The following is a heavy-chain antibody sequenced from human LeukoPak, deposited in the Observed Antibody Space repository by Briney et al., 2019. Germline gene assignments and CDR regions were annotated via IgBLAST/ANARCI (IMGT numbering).Heavy chain of an antibody. CDR1: GFTVSSNY. J-gene: IGHJ4*02. CDR3: AKDRGRYYDSSGYYWGYYFDS. Sequence: GGSLRLSCAASGFTVSSNYMSWVRQAPGKGLEWVSVIYSGGSTYYADSVKGRFTISRDNPKNTLYLQMSSLRAEDTAVYYCAKDRGRYYDSSGYYWGYYFDSWGQGSLVTVST. V-gene: IGHV3-53*01. CDR2: IYSGGST. D-gene: IGHD3-22*01.